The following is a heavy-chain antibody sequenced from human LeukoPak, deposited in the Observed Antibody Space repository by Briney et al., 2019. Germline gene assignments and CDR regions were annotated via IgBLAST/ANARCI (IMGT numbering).Heavy chain of an antibody. Sequence: GGSLRLSCAVSGFPFNDYWMSWVRQAPGKGLEWVANIKQDGSEKYYVDSVKGRFTISRDNAKNSLYLQMNSLRAEDTAVYYCAGGVFWSGLSDYWGQGTLVTVSS. CDR2: IKQDGSEK. V-gene: IGHV3-7*01. J-gene: IGHJ4*02. CDR1: GFPFNDYW. CDR3: AGGVFWSGLSDY. D-gene: IGHD3-3*01.